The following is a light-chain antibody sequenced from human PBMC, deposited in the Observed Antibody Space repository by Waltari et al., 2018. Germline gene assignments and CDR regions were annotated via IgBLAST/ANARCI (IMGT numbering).Light chain of an antibody. CDR2: EVV. V-gene: IGLV2-23*02. CDR3: CSYAGTTTYV. CDR1: SNAVGRSDL. J-gene: IGLJ1*01. Sequence: QSALTQPASVSGSPGQSITIPCIRTSNAVGRSDLFSWYQHHPGQAPKVLIYEVVKRPSGVSSRFSASKSGNTASLTISGLQADDEADYHCCSYAGTTTYVFGGGTKVTVL.